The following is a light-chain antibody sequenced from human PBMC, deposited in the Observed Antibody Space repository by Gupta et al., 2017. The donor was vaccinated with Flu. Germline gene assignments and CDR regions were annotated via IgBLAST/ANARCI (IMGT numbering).Light chain of an antibody. Sequence: QSVLTQPPSASGTPGQRVTISCSGSSSNIGSNTVNWSQPLPGPPPKLLIYSNNQRPSAVPARFSGSKSATSASLAIIWLQAEDGADYYCAAWDDSLNGYVFGTGTKVTVL. CDR1: SSNIGSNT. CDR3: AAWDDSLNGYV. CDR2: SNN. J-gene: IGLJ1*01. V-gene: IGLV1-44*01.